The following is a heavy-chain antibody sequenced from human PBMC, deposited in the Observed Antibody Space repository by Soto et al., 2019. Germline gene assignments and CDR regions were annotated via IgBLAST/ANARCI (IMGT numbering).Heavy chain of an antibody. CDR2: IYYSGST. Sequence: SATLSLTCTVSGGSISSGDYYWSWIRQPPGKGLEWIGYIYYSGSTYYNPSLKSRVTISVDTSKNQFSLKLSSVTAADTAVYYCARDSGLPRPHEAGYGMDVWGQGTTVTVSS. CDR3: ARDSGLPRPHEAGYGMDV. CDR1: GGSISSGDYY. D-gene: IGHD3-16*01. V-gene: IGHV4-30-4*01. J-gene: IGHJ6*02.